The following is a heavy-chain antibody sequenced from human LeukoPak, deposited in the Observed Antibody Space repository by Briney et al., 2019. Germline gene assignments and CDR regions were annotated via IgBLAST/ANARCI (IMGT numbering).Heavy chain of an antibody. D-gene: IGHD6-13*01. CDR3: ARGSSGSSWPISFMANNYYYYYMDV. Sequence: GASVKVSCKASGYTFTSYAMNWVRQAPGQGLEWMGWINTNTGNPTYAQGFTGRFVFSLDTSVSTAYLQISSLKAEDTAVYYCARGSSGSSWPISFMANNYYYYYMDVWGKGTTVTVSS. CDR1: GYTFTSYA. CDR2: INTNTGNP. J-gene: IGHJ6*03. V-gene: IGHV7-4-1*02.